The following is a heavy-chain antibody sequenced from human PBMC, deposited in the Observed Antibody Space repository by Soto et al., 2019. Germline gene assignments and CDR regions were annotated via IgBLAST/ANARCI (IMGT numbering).Heavy chain of an antibody. CDR2: IIPIFGTP. J-gene: IGHJ4*02. D-gene: IGHD3-10*01. Sequence: QVQLLQSGAEVKKPGSSVKVSCKASGGIFSTYAISWLRQAPGQGLELMGGIIPIFGTPNYAQRFQGRVTITADESTSTAYMELSRLGSEDTAVYYCARDRDDYGSGNYYNRIDFWGQGTLVTVSS. CDR3: ARDRDDYGSGNYYNRIDF. V-gene: IGHV1-69*01. CDR1: GGIFSTYA.